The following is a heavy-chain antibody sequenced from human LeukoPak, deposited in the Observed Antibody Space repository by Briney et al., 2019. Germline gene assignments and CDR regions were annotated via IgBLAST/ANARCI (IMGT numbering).Heavy chain of an antibody. CDR2: ICTSGST. Sequence: PSQTLSPTCAVSGGTIGSDSYYWSWLRQPAGKALEWIGRICTSGSTNYTPSLKSRVTISVDTSKNQFSLKLSSVTAADTAVYYCASTIMGEYDYWGQGTLVTVSS. CDR3: ASTIMGEYDY. V-gene: IGHV4-61*02. CDR1: GGTIGSDSYY. D-gene: IGHD2-21*01. J-gene: IGHJ4*02.